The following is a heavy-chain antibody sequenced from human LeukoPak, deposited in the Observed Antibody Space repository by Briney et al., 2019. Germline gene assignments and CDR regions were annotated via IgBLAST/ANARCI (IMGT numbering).Heavy chain of an antibody. D-gene: IGHD3-3*01. Sequence: GGALRPSCAVPGLAFSSHWMHWGRHAPGKGLVWVSHVKSDGSSTNYADAVRGRFTISRDNAKNTLYVQMNSLRAEDTVVYYCARVNDYWSGYIDFWGQGTLVTVSS. CDR1: GLAFSSHW. CDR2: VKSDGSST. J-gene: IGHJ4*02. CDR3: ARVNDYWSGYIDF. V-gene: IGHV3-74*01.